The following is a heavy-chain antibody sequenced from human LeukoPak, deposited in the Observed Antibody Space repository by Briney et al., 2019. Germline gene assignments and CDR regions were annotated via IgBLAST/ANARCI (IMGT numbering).Heavy chain of an antibody. Sequence: SVKVSRKASGFTFTSSAVQWVRQARGQRLEWIGWIVVGSGNTNYAQKFQERVTITRDMSTSTAYMELSSLRSEDTAVYYCAADRYYDFWSGYYGSYEQSPLNAFDIWGQGTMVTVSS. J-gene: IGHJ3*02. D-gene: IGHD3-3*01. CDR2: IVVGSGNT. CDR3: AADRYYDFWSGYYGSYEQSPLNAFDI. CDR1: GFTFTSSA. V-gene: IGHV1-58*01.